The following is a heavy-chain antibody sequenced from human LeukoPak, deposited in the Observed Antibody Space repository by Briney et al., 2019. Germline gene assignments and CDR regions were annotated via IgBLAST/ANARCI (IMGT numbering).Heavy chain of an antibody. V-gene: IGHV1-2*02. Sequence: GASVKVSCKASGYTFTGCYMHWVRQAPGQGLEWMGWINPNSGGTNYAQKFQGRVTMTRDTSISTAYMELSRLRSDDTAVYYCASGITMVRGANGDYWGQGTLVTVSS. D-gene: IGHD3-10*01. CDR2: INPNSGGT. CDR1: GYTFTGCY. J-gene: IGHJ4*02. CDR3: ASGITMVRGANGDY.